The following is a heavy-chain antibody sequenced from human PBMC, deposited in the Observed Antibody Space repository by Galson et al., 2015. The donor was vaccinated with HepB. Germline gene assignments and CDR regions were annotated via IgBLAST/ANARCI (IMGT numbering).Heavy chain of an antibody. CDR2: IMPVFAIV. J-gene: IGHJ6*02. V-gene: IGHV1-69*10. CDR1: GGSFSSFA. CDR3: ARGMGDGNNLVRYYYYGLDV. Sequence: SVKVSCKASGGSFSSFAISWVRQAPGQGLEWMGGIMPVFAIVNYAQKFQDRVTITADTSTRTTTAYVELSSLTSDDTAVYYCARGMGDGNNLVRYYYYGLDVWGQGTTVTVSS. D-gene: IGHD5-24*01.